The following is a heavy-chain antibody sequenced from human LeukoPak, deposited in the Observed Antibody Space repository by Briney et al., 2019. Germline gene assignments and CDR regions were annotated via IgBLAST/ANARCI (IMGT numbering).Heavy chain of an antibody. CDR3: AKDVRGYSYGHLDY. D-gene: IGHD5-18*01. J-gene: IGHJ4*02. V-gene: IGHV3-23*01. Sequence: PGGSLRLSCAASGFTFSSYAMSWVRQAPGKGLEWVSAISGSGGTTYYADSVKGRFTISRDNSKNTLYVQMNSLRAEDTAVYYCAKDVRGYSYGHLDYWGQGTLVTVSS. CDR2: ISGSGGTT. CDR1: GFTFSSYA.